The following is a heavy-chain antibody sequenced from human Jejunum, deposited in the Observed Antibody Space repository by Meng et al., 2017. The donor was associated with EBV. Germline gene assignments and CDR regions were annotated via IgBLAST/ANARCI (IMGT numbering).Heavy chain of an antibody. CDR2: INTNTGKP. J-gene: IGHJ5*02. V-gene: IGHV7-4-1*02. CDR3: ARGSNWFDR. Sequence: QVQLVQSGFELKKPGAAAKVSCKASGYIFTSDAINWVRQTPGHGLEWMGWINTNTGKPMYVQGFTGRFVFSLDNSVNTAHLQINSLQTDDTAVYYCARGSNWFDRWGQGTLVTVSS. CDR1: GYIFTSDA.